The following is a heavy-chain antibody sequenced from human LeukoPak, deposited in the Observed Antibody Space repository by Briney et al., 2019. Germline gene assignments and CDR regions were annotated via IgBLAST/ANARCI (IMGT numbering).Heavy chain of an antibody. D-gene: IGHD3-10*01. CDR1: GFTYSSYG. V-gene: IGHV3-30*18. CDR2: ISYDGSNK. Sequence: PGGSLRLSCAASGFTYSSYGMHWVRQAPGKELEWVAVISYDGSNKYYADSVKGRFTISRDNSKNTLYLQMNSLRGEDTAVYYCAKEKDSGSAFSYYYYYGMDVWGQGTTVTVSS. CDR3: AKEKDSGSAFSYYYYYGMDV. J-gene: IGHJ6*02.